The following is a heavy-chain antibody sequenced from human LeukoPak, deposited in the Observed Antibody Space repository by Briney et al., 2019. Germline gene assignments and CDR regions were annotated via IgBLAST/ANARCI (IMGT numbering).Heavy chain of an antibody. CDR2: IYYSGST. D-gene: IGHD4-17*01. Sequence: PSETLSLTCTVSGGSISNYYWSWIRQPPGKGLEWIGYIYYSGSTNYNPSLKSRVAISVDTSKNQFSLKLSSVTAADTAVYYCARSGTVTTFYYYYYMDVWGKGTTVTVSS. CDR3: ARSGTVTTFYYYYYMDV. J-gene: IGHJ6*03. CDR1: GGSISNYY. V-gene: IGHV4-59*01.